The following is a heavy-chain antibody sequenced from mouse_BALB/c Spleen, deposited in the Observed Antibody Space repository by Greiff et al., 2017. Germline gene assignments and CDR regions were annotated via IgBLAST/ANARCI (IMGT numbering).Heavy chain of an antibody. D-gene: IGHD1-2*01. J-gene: IGHJ4*01. Sequence: VQLLESGPEVVRPGVSVKLSCTASGYTFTDYAMHWVKQSHAKSLEWIGVISTYNGNTNYNQKFKGKATMTVDKSSSTAYMELARLTSEDSAIYYGARTITTATEFYYAMDYWGQGTSVTVSS. CDR1: GYTFTDYA. V-gene: IGHV1-67*01. CDR2: ISTYNGNT. CDR3: ARTITTATEFYYAMDY.